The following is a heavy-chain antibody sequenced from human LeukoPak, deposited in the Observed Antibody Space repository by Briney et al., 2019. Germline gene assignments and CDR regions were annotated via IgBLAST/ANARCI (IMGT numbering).Heavy chain of an antibody. Sequence: PPGRSLRLSCAASGFTFSSYAMHWVRQAPGKGLEWVADISYDGSNKYYADSVKGRFTIYRDNSKTTLYLQMNSLRAEDTAVYYCARGEVVVVPAAPSELDAFDIWGQGTMVTVSS. CDR1: GFTFSSYA. D-gene: IGHD2-2*01. CDR2: ISYDGSNK. J-gene: IGHJ3*02. CDR3: ARGEVVVVPAAPSELDAFDI. V-gene: IGHV3-30*04.